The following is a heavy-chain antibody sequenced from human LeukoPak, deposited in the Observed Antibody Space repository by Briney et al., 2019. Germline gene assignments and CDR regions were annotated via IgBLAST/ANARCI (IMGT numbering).Heavy chain of an antibody. V-gene: IGHV1-69*04. CDR3: ARQDSSSWYNFDY. CDR1: GGTFSSYA. Sequence: GASVKVSCKASGGTFSSYAISWVRQAPGQGLEWMGRIIPILGIANYAQKFQGRVTITADKSTSTAYMELSSLRSEDTAVYYCARQDSSSWYNFDYWGQGTLVTVSS. CDR2: IIPILGIA. J-gene: IGHJ4*02. D-gene: IGHD6-13*01.